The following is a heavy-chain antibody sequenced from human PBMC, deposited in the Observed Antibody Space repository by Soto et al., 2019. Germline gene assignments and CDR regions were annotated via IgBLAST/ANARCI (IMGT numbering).Heavy chain of an antibody. D-gene: IGHD2-15*01. CDR2: MSRSSRYI. CDR3: ARDGGVAATLANYFDY. Sequence: EVQLVESGGGLVKPGGSLRLSGEASGFTFNSNSMNWVRQAPGKGLEWVSSMSRSSRYIYYADSVKGRFTISRDNARNSVYLQMNSLRAEDTAVYYCARDGGVAATLANYFDYWGQGTLVTVSS. V-gene: IGHV3-21*01. CDR1: GFTFNSNS. J-gene: IGHJ4*02.